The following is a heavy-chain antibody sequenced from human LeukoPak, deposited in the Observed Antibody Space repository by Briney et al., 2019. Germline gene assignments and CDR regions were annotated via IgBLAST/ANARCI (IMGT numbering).Heavy chain of an antibody. J-gene: IGHJ4*02. D-gene: IGHD4-17*01. CDR2: IYSGGST. CDR3: AREAPAGDYAIDY. V-gene: IGHV3-53*01. Sequence: PGGSLRLSCAASGFTVNSNYMSWVRQAPGKGLEWVSVIYSGGSTYYADSVKGRFTISRDNSKNTLYLQMNSLRAEDTAVYYCAREAPAGDYAIDYWGQGTLVTVSS. CDR1: GFTVNSNY.